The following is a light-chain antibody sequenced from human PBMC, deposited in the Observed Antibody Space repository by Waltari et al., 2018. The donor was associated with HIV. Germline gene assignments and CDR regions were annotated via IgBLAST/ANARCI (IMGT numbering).Light chain of an antibody. J-gene: IGLJ2*01. CDR2: RNS. Sequence: QAGLTQPRSVSGVNRQNVTLTRAGNNNTVGSQGAVWLKQHPGRPPKGICYRNSVRPPGISERMYGATSGNAAALTFTGVHQTGGAGYHCSSRTVSLRELVIGGGSLLTVL. CDR3: SSRTVSLRELV. V-gene: IGLV10-54*01. CDR1: NNTVGSQG.